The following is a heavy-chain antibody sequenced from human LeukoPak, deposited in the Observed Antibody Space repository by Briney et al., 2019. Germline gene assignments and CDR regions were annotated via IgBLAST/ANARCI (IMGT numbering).Heavy chain of an antibody. Sequence: PSETLSLTCTVSGGSISSSSYYWGWIRQPPGKGLEWIGSIYYSGSTYYNPSLKGRVTISVDTSKNQFSLKLSSVTAADTAVFYCARHRYSASYYDWDYWGQGTLVAVSS. V-gene: IGHV4-39*01. CDR1: GGSISSSSYY. CDR3: ARHRYSASYYDWDY. CDR2: IYYSGST. J-gene: IGHJ4*02. D-gene: IGHD1-26*01.